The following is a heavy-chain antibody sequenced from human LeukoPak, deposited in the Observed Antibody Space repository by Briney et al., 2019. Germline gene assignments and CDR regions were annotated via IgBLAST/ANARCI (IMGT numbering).Heavy chain of an antibody. J-gene: IGHJ6*02. Sequence: ASVKVSCKASGYTFTGYYMHWVRQAPGQGLEWMGWINPNRGGTNYAQKFQGRVTMTRDTSISTAYMELSRLRSDDTAVYYCARAPVLLWFGEPYYYYGMDVWGQGTTVTVSS. D-gene: IGHD3-10*01. CDR1: GYTFTGYY. CDR3: ARAPVLLWFGEPYYYYGMDV. V-gene: IGHV1-2*02. CDR2: INPNRGGT.